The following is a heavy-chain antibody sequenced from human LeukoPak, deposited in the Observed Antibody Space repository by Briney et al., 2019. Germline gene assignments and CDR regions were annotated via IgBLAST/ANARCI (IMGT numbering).Heavy chain of an antibody. D-gene: IGHD6-13*01. V-gene: IGHV3-23*01. CDR3: AKGSGSSRPYYFDY. Sequence: GGSLRLSCAASGFTFSSYVMNWVRQAPGKGLEWVSAITDSSTSTYYADSVKGRFTISRHNSKNTLYLQMNSLRAEDTAVYYCAKGSGSSRPYYFDYWGQGTLVTVSS. J-gene: IGHJ4*02. CDR2: ITDSSTST. CDR1: GFTFSSYV.